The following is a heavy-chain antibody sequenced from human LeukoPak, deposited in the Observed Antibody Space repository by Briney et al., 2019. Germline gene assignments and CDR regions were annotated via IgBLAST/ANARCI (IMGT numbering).Heavy chain of an antibody. Sequence: PGGSLRLSCTASGFTFGDYAMSWVRQAPGKGLEWVGFIRSKAYGGTTEYAASVKGRFTISRDDSKSIAYLQMNSLKTEDTAVYYCTRGGSIADYWGQGTLVTVSS. CDR2: IRSKAYGGTT. D-gene: IGHD6-6*01. CDR1: GFTFGDYA. J-gene: IGHJ4*02. CDR3: TRGGSIADY. V-gene: IGHV3-49*04.